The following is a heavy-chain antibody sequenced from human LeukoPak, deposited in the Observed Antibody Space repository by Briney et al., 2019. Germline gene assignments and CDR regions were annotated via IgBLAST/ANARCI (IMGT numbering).Heavy chain of an antibody. CDR1: VLPLRLHI. CDR2: INIDSITV. V-gene: IGHV3-48*01. CDR3: LTARFDN. Sequence: PGGSLRLSCPASVLPLRLHIIYELRQAPGKGLEWVSYINIDSITVNYADSVKGRFTISRDNAKNSLYLQMNSLRAEDTAVYYCLTARFDNWSQGTLVTVSS. D-gene: IGHD3-9*01. J-gene: IGHJ4*02.